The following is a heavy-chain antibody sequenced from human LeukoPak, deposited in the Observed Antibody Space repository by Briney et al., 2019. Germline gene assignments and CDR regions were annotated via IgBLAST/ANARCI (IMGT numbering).Heavy chain of an antibody. CDR2: IPTSGIPV. CDR3: TRAVGLGPGAHFDQ. D-gene: IGHD1-26*01. J-gene: IGHJ4*02. CDR1: GFSFSRYY. Sequence: PGGSLRLSCAASGFSFSRYYMSWVCQTPGKALEWISYIPTSGIPVQYADSVTGRFTASRDDAKNSLHLQMDSLRVEDTAVYYCTRAVGLGPGAHFDQWGQGALVIVSS. V-gene: IGHV3-11*01.